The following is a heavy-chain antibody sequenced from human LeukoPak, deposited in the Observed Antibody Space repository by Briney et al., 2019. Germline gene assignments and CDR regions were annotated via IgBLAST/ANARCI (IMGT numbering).Heavy chain of an antibody. CDR3: AKRGYCSGISCSHHFDY. J-gene: IGHJ4*02. D-gene: IGHD2-2*01. V-gene: IGHV3-23*01. CDR2: IGGTDGHT. Sequence: GGSLRLSCAASGFTFSSYTMSWVRQAPGKGLEWVSSIGGTDGHTYYAGSVTGRFTISRDNSKNTLYLQMNSLRAEDTAVYSCAKRGYCSGISCSHHFDYWGQGTLVTVSS. CDR1: GFTFSSYT.